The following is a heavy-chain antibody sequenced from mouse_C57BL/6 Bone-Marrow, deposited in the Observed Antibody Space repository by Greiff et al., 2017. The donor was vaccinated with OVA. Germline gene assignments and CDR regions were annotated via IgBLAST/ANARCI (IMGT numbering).Heavy chain of an antibody. D-gene: IGHD3-2*01. CDR2: IDPSDSET. V-gene: IGHV1-52*01. CDR3: ARGGDRRYYFDY. Sequence: QVQLQQPGAELVRPGSSVKLSCKASGYTFTSYWMHWVKQRPIQGLEWIGNIDPSDSETHYNQKFKDKATLTVDKASSTAYMQLSSLTSEDSAVYYCARGGDRRYYFDYWGQGTTLTVSS. CDR1: GYTFTSYW. J-gene: IGHJ2*01.